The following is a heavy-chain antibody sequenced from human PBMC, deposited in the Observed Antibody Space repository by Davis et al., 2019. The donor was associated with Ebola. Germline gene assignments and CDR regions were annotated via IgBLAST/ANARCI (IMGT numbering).Heavy chain of an antibody. D-gene: IGHD3-3*01. J-gene: IGHJ6*02. Sequence: AASVKVSCKASGGTFSSYAISWVRQAPGQGLEWMGGIIPIFGTANYAQKFQGRVTITADESTSTVYMELSSLRSEDTAVYYCAADDPVLRFLEGGHYYGMDVWGQGTTVTVSS. CDR2: IIPIFGTA. CDR1: GGTFSSYA. V-gene: IGHV1-69*13. CDR3: AADDPVLRFLEGGHYYGMDV.